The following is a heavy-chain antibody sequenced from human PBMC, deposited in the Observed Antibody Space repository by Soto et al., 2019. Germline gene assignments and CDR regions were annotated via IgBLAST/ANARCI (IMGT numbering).Heavy chain of an antibody. CDR2: IIPILGIA. J-gene: IGHJ6*02. Sequence: QVQLVQSGAEVKKPGSSVKVSCKASGGTFSSYTISWVRQAPGQGLEWMGRIIPILGIANYAQKFQGRVRVTADKATSTGNMELRRQRSEDTDVYYCARELVGSSGYYYGMDVWGQGTTVTVSS. CDR3: ARELVGSSGYYYGMDV. CDR1: GGTFSSYT. V-gene: IGHV1-69*08. D-gene: IGHD1-26*01.